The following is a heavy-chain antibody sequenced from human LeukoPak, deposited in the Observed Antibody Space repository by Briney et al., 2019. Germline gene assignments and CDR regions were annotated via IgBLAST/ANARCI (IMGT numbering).Heavy chain of an antibody. CDR3: ARGTETISDSLFDY. Sequence: ASVKVSCKASGYTFTVYYMHWVRQAPGQGLEWMGWINPNSGGTNYAQKFQGRVTMTRDTSISTAYMELSSLRSEDTAVYYCARGTETISDSLFDYWGQGTLVTVSS. CDR2: INPNSGGT. V-gene: IGHV1-2*02. D-gene: IGHD3-9*01. CDR1: GYTFTVYY. J-gene: IGHJ4*02.